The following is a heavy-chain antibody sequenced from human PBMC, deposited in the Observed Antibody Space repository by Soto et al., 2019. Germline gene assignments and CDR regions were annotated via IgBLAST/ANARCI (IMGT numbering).Heavy chain of an antibody. V-gene: IGHV4-59*08. CDR3: ASFPVIPGRDSPLIFDY. CDR1: GGSISSYY. D-gene: IGHD3-22*01. Sequence: PSETLSLTCTVSGGSISSYYWSWIRQPPGKELEWMGYVYYTGSTNYSPSLESRLTISVDTSKNQFSLKLTSVTAADTAVYYCASFPVIPGRDSPLIFDYWGQGTRVTVSS. J-gene: IGHJ4*01. CDR2: VYYTGST.